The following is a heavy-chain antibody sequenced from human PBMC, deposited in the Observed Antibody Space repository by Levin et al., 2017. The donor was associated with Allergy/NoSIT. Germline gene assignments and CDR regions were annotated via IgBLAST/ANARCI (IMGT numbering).Heavy chain of an antibody. Sequence: GESLKISCAASGFTFSSYGMHWVRQAPGKGLEWVAVISYDGSNKYYADSVKGRFTISRDNSKNTLYLQMNSLRAEDTAVYYCAKDFGRGIAVAGTDAYWGQGTLVTVSS. CDR1: GFTFSSYG. CDR3: AKDFGRGIAVAGTDAY. D-gene: IGHD6-19*01. V-gene: IGHV3-30*18. J-gene: IGHJ4*02. CDR2: ISYDGSNK.